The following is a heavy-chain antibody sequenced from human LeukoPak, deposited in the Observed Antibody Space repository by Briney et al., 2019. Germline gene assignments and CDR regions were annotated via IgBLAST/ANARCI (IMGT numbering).Heavy chain of an antibody. V-gene: IGHV4-39*07. CDR3: ARVRSWLRGQNWFDP. CDR1: GGSISSSSYY. Sequence: PSETLSLTCTVSGGSISSSSYYWGWIRQPPGEGLEWIGSIYYSGSTYYNPSLQSRVTISVDTSKNQFSLKLSSVTAADTAVYYCARVRSWLRGQNWFDPWGQGTLVTVSS. J-gene: IGHJ5*02. CDR2: IYYSGST. D-gene: IGHD5-12*01.